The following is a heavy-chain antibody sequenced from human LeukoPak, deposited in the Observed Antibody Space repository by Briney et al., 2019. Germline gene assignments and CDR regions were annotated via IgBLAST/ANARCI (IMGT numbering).Heavy chain of an antibody. D-gene: IGHD3-3*01. CDR3: AKDGGFWSGYYPY. Sequence: GGSLRLSCEASGFTFSAYAMSWVRQAPGKGLEWVSTISGSGGSTYYADSVKGRFTISRDNSKNTLYLQMNSLTAEDTAIYFCAKDGGFWSGYYPYWGQGTLVTVSS. J-gene: IGHJ4*02. V-gene: IGHV3-23*01. CDR2: ISGSGGST. CDR1: GFTFSAYA.